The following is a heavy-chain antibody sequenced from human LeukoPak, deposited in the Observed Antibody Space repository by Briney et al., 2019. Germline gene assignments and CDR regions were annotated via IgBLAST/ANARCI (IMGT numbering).Heavy chain of an antibody. J-gene: IGHJ6*03. CDR3: ARGKPIVGANSYYYCMDV. CDR1: GYTFTSYD. CDR2: MTNSGNT. V-gene: IGHV1-8*01. D-gene: IGHD1-26*01. Sequence: ASVKVSCKASGYTFTSYDINWVRQATGQGLEWMGWMTNSGNTGYAQKFQGRVTVTMNTSTSTAYMELSSLRSEDTAVYYCARGKPIVGANSYYYCMDVWGKGTTVTVSS.